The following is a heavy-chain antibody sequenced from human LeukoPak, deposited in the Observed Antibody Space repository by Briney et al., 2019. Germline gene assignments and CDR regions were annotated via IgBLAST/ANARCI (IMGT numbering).Heavy chain of an antibody. CDR3: AKRIAVAGPYFDY. CDR2: ISVSGGST. Sequence: GGSLRLSCAVSGFTFSSYAMSWVRQAPGKGLEWVSAISVSGGSTYYADSVKGRFTISRDNSENTLYLQMNSLRAEDTAVYYCAKRIAVAGPYFDYWGQGTLVTVSS. CDR1: GFTFSSYA. V-gene: IGHV3-23*01. D-gene: IGHD6-19*01. J-gene: IGHJ4*02.